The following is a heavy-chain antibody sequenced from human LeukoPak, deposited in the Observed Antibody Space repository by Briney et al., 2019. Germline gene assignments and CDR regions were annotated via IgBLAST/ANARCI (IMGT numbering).Heavy chain of an antibody. CDR3: ARYDIVVVPAAMDDAFDI. V-gene: IGHV4-39*01. D-gene: IGHD2-2*01. Sequence: KPSETLSLTCTVSGGSISSSSYYWGWIRQPPGKGLEWIGSIYYSGSTYYNPSLKSRVTISVDTSKNQFSLKLSSVTAADTAVYYCARYDIVVVPAAMDDAFDIWGQGTMVTVSS. CDR1: GGSISSSSYY. CDR2: IYYSGST. J-gene: IGHJ3*02.